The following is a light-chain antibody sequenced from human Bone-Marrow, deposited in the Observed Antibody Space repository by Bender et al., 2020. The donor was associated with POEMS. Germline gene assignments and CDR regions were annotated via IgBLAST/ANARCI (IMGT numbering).Light chain of an antibody. J-gene: IGLJ3*02. V-gene: IGLV2-23*02. CDR3: CASAGSSTLV. CDR1: SSDVGGYDS. Sequence: QSALTQPASVSGSPGQSVTISCTGTSSDVGGYDSVCWYQQSPGKAPKLIIFDVSSRPSGVSNRFSVSKSGSTASLTISGLQAEDEADYYCCASAGSSTLVFGGGTKVTVL. CDR2: DVS.